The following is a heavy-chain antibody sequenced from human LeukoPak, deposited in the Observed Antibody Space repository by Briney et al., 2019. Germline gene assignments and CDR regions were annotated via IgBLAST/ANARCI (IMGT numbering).Heavy chain of an antibody. V-gene: IGHV4-61*02. CDR3: ARAGYSYGYWIFDY. J-gene: IGHJ4*02. Sequence: SETLSLTCTVSGGSISSGSYYWSWIRQPAGKGLEWIGRIYTSGSTNYSPSLKSRVTISVDTSKNQFSLKLSSVTAADTAVYYCARAGYSYGYWIFDYWGQGTLVTVSS. CDR1: GGSISSGSYY. D-gene: IGHD5-18*01. CDR2: IYTSGST.